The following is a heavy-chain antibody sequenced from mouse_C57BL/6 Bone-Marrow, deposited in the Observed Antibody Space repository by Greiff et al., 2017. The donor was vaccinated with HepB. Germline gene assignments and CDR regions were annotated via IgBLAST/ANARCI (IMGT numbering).Heavy chain of an antibody. J-gene: IGHJ4*01. Sequence: VHLVESGPGLVQPSPCLSITCPVSGFPLTSYGVHWVRQSPGKGLEWLGVIWTGGSTDYNAAFISRLSISKDNTKNQVFCKMNSLQADDTAVYYCATLDSSGNEYYDMDYWGQGTSVTVSS. CDR2: IWTGGST. CDR3: ATLDSSGNEYYDMDY. CDR1: GFPLTSYG. D-gene: IGHD3-2*02. V-gene: IGHV2-2*01.